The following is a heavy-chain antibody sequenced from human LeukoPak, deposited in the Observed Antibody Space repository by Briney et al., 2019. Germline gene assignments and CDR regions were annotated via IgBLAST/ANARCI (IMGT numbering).Heavy chain of an antibody. V-gene: IGHV3-21*01. D-gene: IGHD2-15*01. CDR3: ARDTFGYCSGGSCYADDY. CDR2: ISSSSSYI. Sequence: GSLRLSCAASGFTFSSYSMNWVRQAPGKGLEWVSSISSSSSYIYYADSVKGRFTISRDNAKNSLYLQMNSLRAEDTAVYYCARDTFGYCSGGSCYADDYWGQGTLVTVS. J-gene: IGHJ4*02. CDR1: GFTFSSYS.